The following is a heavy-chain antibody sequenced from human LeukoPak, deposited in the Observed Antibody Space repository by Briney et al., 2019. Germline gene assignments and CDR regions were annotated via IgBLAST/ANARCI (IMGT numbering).Heavy chain of an antibody. Sequence: GESLKISCKGSGYSFTSYWIGWVRQMPGKGLEWMGIIYPGDSDTRYSPSFQGQVTISADKSISTAYLQWSSLKASDTAMYYCATYGSGSYRSLPRVPHFDYWGQGTLVTVSS. CDR3: ATYGSGSYRSLPRVPHFDY. V-gene: IGHV5-51*01. CDR1: GYSFTSYW. CDR2: IYPGDSDT. D-gene: IGHD3-10*01. J-gene: IGHJ4*02.